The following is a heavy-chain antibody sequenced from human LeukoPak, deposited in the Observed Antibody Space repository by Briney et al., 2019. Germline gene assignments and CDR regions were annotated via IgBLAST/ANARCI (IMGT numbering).Heavy chain of an antibody. Sequence: PSETLSLTCAVYGGSFSGYYWSWIRQPPGKGLEWIGEINHSGSTNYNPSLKSRVTISVDTFKNQFSLKLSSVTAADTAVYYCARGGDIVVVPAAGGFDYWGQGTLVTVSS. V-gene: IGHV4-34*01. D-gene: IGHD2-2*01. CDR1: GGSFSGYY. J-gene: IGHJ4*02. CDR3: ARGGDIVVVPAAGGFDY. CDR2: INHSGST.